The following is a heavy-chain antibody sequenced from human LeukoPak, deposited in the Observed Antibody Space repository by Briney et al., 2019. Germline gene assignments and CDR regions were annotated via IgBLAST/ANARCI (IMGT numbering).Heavy chain of an antibody. CDR1: DGPIRSHY. V-gene: IGHV4-59*11. CDR2: ISNSGST. D-gene: IGHD2-15*01. CDR3: GRDALVGYFSYYYIDV. J-gene: IGHJ6*03. Sequence: SDTLSLTCTVSDGPIRSHYWTWIRQSPVKGLEWIGDISNSGSTKYNPSLQSRVTISIDTSKSQFSLRLSSVTAADTAVYYCGRDALVGYFSYYYIDVWGKGITATVSS.